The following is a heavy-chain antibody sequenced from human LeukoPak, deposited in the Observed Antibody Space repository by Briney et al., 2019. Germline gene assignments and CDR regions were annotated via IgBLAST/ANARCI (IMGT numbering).Heavy chain of an antibody. Sequence: ASVKVSCKASGYTFTGYYMHWVRQAPGQGLEWMGRINPNSGGTNYAQKFQGRVTMTRDTSISTAYMELSRLRSDDTAVYYCAREKHYDHVWGSYGWYFDYWGQGTLVTVSS. V-gene: IGHV1-2*06. CDR1: GYTFTGYY. CDR3: AREKHYDHVWGSYGWYFDY. CDR2: INPNSGGT. D-gene: IGHD3-16*01. J-gene: IGHJ4*02.